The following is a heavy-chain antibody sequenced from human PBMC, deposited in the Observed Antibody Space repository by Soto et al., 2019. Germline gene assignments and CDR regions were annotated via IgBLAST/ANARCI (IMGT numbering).Heavy chain of an antibody. Sequence: GESLKISCKVSGYTFISYWIGWVRQKPGKGLEWMGMIYPGDSDTRYSPSFQGQVTISADKSINTAYLQWSSLEASDTAVYYCARIIAASGTGFDYWGQGTLVTVSS. J-gene: IGHJ4*02. CDR3: ARIIAASGTGFDY. V-gene: IGHV5-51*01. CDR1: GYTFISYW. CDR2: IYPGDSDT. D-gene: IGHD3-16*02.